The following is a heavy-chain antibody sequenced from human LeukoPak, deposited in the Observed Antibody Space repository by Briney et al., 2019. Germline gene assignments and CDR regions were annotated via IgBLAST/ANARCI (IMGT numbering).Heavy chain of an antibody. CDR1: GFTFSSYG. D-gene: IGHD1-26*01. CDR3: AKVLYSGSLSY. CDR2: IWYDGSNK. Sequence: GGSLRLSCAASGFTFSSYGMHWVRQAPGKGLEWVAVIWYDGSNKYYADSVRGRFTISRDNSKNTLYLQMNSLGAEDTAVYYCAKVLYSGSLSYWGQGTLVTVSS. J-gene: IGHJ4*02. V-gene: IGHV3-33*06.